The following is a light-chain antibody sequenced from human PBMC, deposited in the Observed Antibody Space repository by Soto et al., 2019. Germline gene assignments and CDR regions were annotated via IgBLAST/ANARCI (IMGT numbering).Light chain of an antibody. CDR3: QQYGSSPLT. Sequence: IVLTQSPATLSLSPRERATLSCRASHGVSGSFLAWNQQKPGQAPRLLIYGATSRATGIPDRFSGSGSGTDFTLTISKLEPEDFAVYYCQQYGSSPLTFGGGTKVDIK. CDR2: GAT. J-gene: IGKJ4*01. CDR1: HGVSGSF. V-gene: IGKV3-20*01.